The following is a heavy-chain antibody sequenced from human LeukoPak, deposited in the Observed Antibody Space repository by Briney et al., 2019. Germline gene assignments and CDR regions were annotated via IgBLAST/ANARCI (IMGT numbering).Heavy chain of an antibody. D-gene: IGHD1-1*01. CDR1: GFTFSSYW. CDR3: ARDPVPATARHFDY. V-gene: IGHV3-7*01. CDR2: IKPDGSGK. Sequence: GGSLRLSCAASGFTFSSYWMNWVRQAPGRGLEWVANIKPDGSGKYYVDSVKGRFTISRDNSKNTLYLQMNSLRGEDTGVYYCARDPVPATARHFDYWGQGTLVTVSS. J-gene: IGHJ4*02.